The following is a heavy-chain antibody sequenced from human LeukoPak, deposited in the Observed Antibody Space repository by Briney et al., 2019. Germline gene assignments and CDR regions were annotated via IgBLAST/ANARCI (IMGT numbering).Heavy chain of an antibody. Sequence: SETLSLTCTVSGGSINSGTFYWGWIRQPPGKGLEWIGSMYYDGSSYYNPSLKSRVTTSVDTSKNQFSLKLTSVTAADTAVYFCARRSDSGSDDGEDYFDYWGQGALVTVSS. CDR3: ARRSDSGSDDGEDYFDY. CDR2: MYYDGSS. V-gene: IGHV4-39*01. D-gene: IGHD1-26*01. J-gene: IGHJ4*02. CDR1: GGSINSGTFY.